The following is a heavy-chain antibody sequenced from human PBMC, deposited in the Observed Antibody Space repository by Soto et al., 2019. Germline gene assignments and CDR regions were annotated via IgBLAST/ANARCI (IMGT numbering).Heavy chain of an antibody. J-gene: IGHJ4*02. CDR3: ARDHAGSGWDLDY. D-gene: IGHD6-19*01. CDR2: ISYDGSNK. Sequence: QVQLVESGGGVVQPGMSLRLSCAASGFTFSSYGMHWVRQAPGKGLEWVAAISYDGSNKYYADSVKGRFTISRDNSKTTLSLQINSPRAEDTAVYSCARDHAGSGWDLDYWGQGTLVTV. V-gene: IGHV3-30*03. CDR1: GFTFSSYG.